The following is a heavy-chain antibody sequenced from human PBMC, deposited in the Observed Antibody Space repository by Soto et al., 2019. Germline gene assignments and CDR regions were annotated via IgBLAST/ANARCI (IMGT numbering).Heavy chain of an antibody. J-gene: IGHJ5*02. V-gene: IGHV5-10-1*01. Sequence: GESLKISCKGSGYDFSTYWISWVRQTPGKGLEWMGRIDPSDSHTNYSPPFEGHVTIAVDKSINTAYLQWSRLKASDSGIYYCARMVRGVIINDRFDTWGQGTLVTVSS. D-gene: IGHD3-10*01. CDR2: IDPSDSHT. CDR1: GYDFSTYW. CDR3: ARMVRGVIINDRFDT.